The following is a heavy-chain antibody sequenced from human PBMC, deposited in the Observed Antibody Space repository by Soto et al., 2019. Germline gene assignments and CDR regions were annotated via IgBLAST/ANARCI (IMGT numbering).Heavy chain of an antibody. Sequence: EVQLLESGGGLVQPGGSLRLSCAASGFTFSSYAMSWVRQAPGKGLEWVSAISGSGGSTYYADSVKGRFTISRDNSKNTLYLQMNSLRAEDTAVYYCANDGLWFGELEDYWGQGTLVTVSS. D-gene: IGHD3-10*01. V-gene: IGHV3-23*01. CDR3: ANDGLWFGELEDY. CDR1: GFTFSSYA. J-gene: IGHJ4*02. CDR2: ISGSGGST.